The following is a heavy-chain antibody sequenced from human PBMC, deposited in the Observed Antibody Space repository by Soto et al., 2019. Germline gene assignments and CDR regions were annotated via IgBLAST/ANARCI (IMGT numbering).Heavy chain of an antibody. CDR3: AKGRGGSGSLTPRVDF. CDR2: INGGDDTT. D-gene: IGHD3-10*01. J-gene: IGHJ4*02. Sequence: EVQMLESGGGLVQPGGSLRLSCAASGFNFNNDAMTWVSQAPRKWLEWSSAINGGDDTTSYAASVKGRFTVCRDGSKNTLYLQMSSLRAEDTALYYCAKGRGGSGSLTPRVDFWGQGTLVTVSS. CDR1: GFNFNNDA. V-gene: IGHV3-23*01.